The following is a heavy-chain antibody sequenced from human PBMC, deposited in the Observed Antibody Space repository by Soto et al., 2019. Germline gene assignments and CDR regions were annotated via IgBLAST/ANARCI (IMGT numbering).Heavy chain of an antibody. D-gene: IGHD3-22*01. Sequence: PGGSLRLSCAASGFTFSSYGMHWVRQAPGKGLEWVAVISYDGSNKYYADSVKGRFTISRDNSKNTLYLQMNSLRAEDTAVYYCAKELYYYDSSGYYPPANYWGQGT. CDR1: GFTFSSYG. V-gene: IGHV3-30*18. J-gene: IGHJ4*02. CDR3: AKELYYYDSSGYYPPANY. CDR2: ISYDGSNK.